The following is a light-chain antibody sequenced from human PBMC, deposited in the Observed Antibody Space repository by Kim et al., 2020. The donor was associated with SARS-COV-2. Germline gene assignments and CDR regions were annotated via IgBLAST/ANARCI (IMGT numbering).Light chain of an antibody. V-gene: IGKV1-5*03. CDR1: QSVSSW. CDR3: QQYSNSWT. CDR2: KAS. Sequence: YAPVGDRVTITCRASQSVSSWLAWYQQKPGKAPKLLIYKASSLESGVPSRFSGSGSGTEFTLTISSLQPDDFATYYCQQYSNSWTFGQGTKVDIK. J-gene: IGKJ1*01.